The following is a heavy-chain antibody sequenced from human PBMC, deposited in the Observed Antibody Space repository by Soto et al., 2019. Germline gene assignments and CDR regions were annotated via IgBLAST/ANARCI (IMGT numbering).Heavy chain of an antibody. J-gene: IGHJ4*02. CDR2: IYFSGST. CDR1: GGSISNYY. CDR3: AKGDVLSWFGDLLSYYFDY. V-gene: IGHV4-59*01. Sequence: PSETLSLTCTVSGGSISNYYWSWIRQPPGKGLEWIGYIYFSGSTNYNPSLNSRFSISRDTSKNTLYLQMNSLRAEDTAVYYCAKGDVLSWFGDLLSYYFDYWGQGTLVTVSS. D-gene: IGHD3-10*01.